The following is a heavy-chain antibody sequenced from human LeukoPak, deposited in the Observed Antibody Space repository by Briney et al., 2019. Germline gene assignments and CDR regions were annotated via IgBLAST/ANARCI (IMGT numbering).Heavy chain of an antibody. CDR2: IYPGDSDT. CDR3: ARTRITMVRGVIIPDAFDI. J-gene: IGHJ3*02. CDR1: GYSFTSYW. D-gene: IGHD3-10*01. Sequence: GESLKISCKGSGYSFTSYWIGWVRQMPGKGLEWMGIIYPGDSDTRYSPSFQGQVTISADKSISTAYLQWSSLKASDTAMYYCARTRITMVRGVIIPDAFDIWGQGTMVTVFS. V-gene: IGHV5-51*01.